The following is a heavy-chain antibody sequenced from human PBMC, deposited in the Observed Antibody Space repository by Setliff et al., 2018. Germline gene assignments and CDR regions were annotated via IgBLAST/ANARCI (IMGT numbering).Heavy chain of an antibody. Sequence: GSLRLSCAASGFSFRTFSMHWVRQAPGKGLEWVSSISPDSIHIYYADSVKGRFTISRDNARDSLYLHMNSLGAEDTAVYYCARSPANGGHDAFDTWGQGTMVTVSS. CDR2: ISPDSIHI. V-gene: IGHV3-21*01. D-gene: IGHD6-25*01. J-gene: IGHJ3*02. CDR3: ARSPANGGHDAFDT. CDR1: GFSFRTFS.